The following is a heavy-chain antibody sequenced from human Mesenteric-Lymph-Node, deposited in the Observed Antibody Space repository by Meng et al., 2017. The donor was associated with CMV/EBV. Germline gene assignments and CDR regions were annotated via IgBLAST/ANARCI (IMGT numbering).Heavy chain of an antibody. CDR2: IYHSGST. Sequence: GGSISSGGYSWSWIRQPPGKGLEWIGYIYHSGSTYYNPSLKSRVTISVDRSKNQFSLKLSSVTAADTAVYYCARSLSSGGFTGYFDYWGQGTLVTVSS. V-gene: IGHV4-30-2*01. CDR3: ARSLSSGGFTGYFDY. CDR1: GGSISSGGYS. J-gene: IGHJ4*02. D-gene: IGHD2-15*01.